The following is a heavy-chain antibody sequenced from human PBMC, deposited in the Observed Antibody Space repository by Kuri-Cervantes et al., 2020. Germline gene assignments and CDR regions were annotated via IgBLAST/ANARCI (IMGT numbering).Heavy chain of an antibody. J-gene: IGHJ4*02. D-gene: IGHD3-22*01. CDR2: ISSSGSTI. CDR1: GFTFSDYY. Sequence: GESLKISCAASGFTFSDYYMSWIRKAPGKGLERVSYISSSGSTIYYADSVQGRFTISRDNAKNSLYLQISGLRAEDTAVYYCAKGWYYDSASYFDYWGQGTLVTVSS. V-gene: IGHV3-11*01. CDR3: AKGWYYDSASYFDY.